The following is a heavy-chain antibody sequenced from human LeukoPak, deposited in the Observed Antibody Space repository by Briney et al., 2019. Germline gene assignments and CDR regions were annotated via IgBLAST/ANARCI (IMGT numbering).Heavy chain of an antibody. CDR2: IYYSGST. Sequence: SETLSLTCTVSGGSISSGGYYWSWIRQHPGTGLEWIGYIYYSGSTYYNPSLKSRVTISVDTSKNQFSLKLSSVTAADTAVYYCARAYQLLYAWFDPWGQGTLVTVSS. D-gene: IGHD2-2*02. CDR1: GGSISSGGYY. V-gene: IGHV4-31*03. J-gene: IGHJ5*02. CDR3: ARAYQLLYAWFDP.